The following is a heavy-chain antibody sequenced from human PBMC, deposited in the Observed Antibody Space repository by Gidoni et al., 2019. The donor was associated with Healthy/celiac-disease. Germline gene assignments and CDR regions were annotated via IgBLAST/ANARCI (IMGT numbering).Heavy chain of an antibody. CDR3: AKASPGYCSGGSCYSDY. CDR1: GFPFSSHA. Sequence: EVQPLESGGGLVQPGGSLRLPCPASGFPFSSHAMSWVRQAPGKGLEWVSAISGSGGSTYYADSVKGRFTISRDNSKNTLYLQMNSLRAEDTAVYYCAKASPGYCSGGSCYSDYWGQGTLVTVSS. J-gene: IGHJ4*02. D-gene: IGHD2-15*01. CDR2: ISGSGGST. V-gene: IGHV3-23*01.